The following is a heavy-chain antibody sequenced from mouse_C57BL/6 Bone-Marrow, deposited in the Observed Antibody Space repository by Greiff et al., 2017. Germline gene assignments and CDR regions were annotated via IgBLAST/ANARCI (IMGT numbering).Heavy chain of an antibody. CDR2: IYPRSGNT. D-gene: IGHD1-1*01. Sequence: VKLMESGAELARPGASVKLSCQASGYTFTSYGISWVKQRTGQGLEWIGEIYPRSGNTYYNEKFKGKATLTADKSSSTAYMALRSLTSEDSAVYFGAREGYYYGSLVVWGTGTTVTVSS. V-gene: IGHV1-81*01. J-gene: IGHJ1*03. CDR3: AREGYYYGSLVV. CDR1: GYTFTSYG.